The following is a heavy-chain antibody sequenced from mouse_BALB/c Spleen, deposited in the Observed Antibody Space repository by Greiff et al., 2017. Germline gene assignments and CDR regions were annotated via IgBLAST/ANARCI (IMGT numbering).Heavy chain of an antibody. D-gene: IGHD2-1*01. Sequence: EVQLQQSGAELVRPGALVKLSCKASGFNIKDYYMYWVKQRPEQGLEWIGWIDPENGNTIYDPKFQGKASITADTSSNTAYLQLSSLTSEDTAVYYCARRGYGNLWFAYWGQGTLVTVSA. CDR3: ARRGYGNLWFAY. V-gene: IGHV14-1*02. CDR1: GFNIKDYY. CDR2: IDPENGNT. J-gene: IGHJ3*01.